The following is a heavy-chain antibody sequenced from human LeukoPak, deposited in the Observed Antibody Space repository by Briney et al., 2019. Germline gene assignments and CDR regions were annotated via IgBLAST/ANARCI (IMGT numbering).Heavy chain of an antibody. J-gene: IGHJ4*02. V-gene: IGHV3-64*01. CDR1: GLTFSNYG. D-gene: IGHD1-26*01. CDR2: ISSDGDST. Sequence: PGGSLRLACAASGLTFSNYGLGWIHQAPEKGLQYVSSISSDGDSTYYANSVKGRFTIPRDNSKNTLYLQMGSLRIEDMGMYYCARQYSGSYYEAFDYWGQGALVTVSS. CDR3: ARQYSGSYYEAFDY.